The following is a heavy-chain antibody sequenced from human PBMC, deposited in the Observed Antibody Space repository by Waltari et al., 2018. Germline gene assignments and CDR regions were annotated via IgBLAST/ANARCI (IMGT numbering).Heavy chain of an antibody. Sequence: EVQLVESGGGLVEPGGSLRLACAAPGFTSSNYEMNWVRQAPGKGLEWVSYISSSGGTMFYAESVRGRFTISRDNAKNSLYLQMNTMRAEDTAVYYCARDLPAADIDYWGQGTLVTVSS. J-gene: IGHJ4*02. V-gene: IGHV3-48*03. CDR1: GFTSSNYE. D-gene: IGHD2-2*01. CDR2: ISSSGGTM. CDR3: ARDLPAADIDY.